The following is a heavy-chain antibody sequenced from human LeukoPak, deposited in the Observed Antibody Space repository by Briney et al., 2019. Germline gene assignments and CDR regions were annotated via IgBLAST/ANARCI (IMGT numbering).Heavy chain of an antibody. J-gene: IGHJ5*02. V-gene: IGHV1-24*01. Sequence: ASVKVSCKVSGYTLTELSMHWVRQAPGKGLEWMGGFDPEDGETIYAQKFQGRVTMTEDTSTDTAYMELSSLRSEDTAVYYCARGIGPRYDFWSGYYTSWFDPWGQGTLVTVSS. CDR1: GYTLTELS. CDR3: ARGIGPRYDFWSGYYTSWFDP. CDR2: FDPEDGET. D-gene: IGHD3-3*01.